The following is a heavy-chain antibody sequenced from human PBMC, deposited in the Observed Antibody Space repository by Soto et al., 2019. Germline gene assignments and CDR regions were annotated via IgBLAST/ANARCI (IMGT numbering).Heavy chain of an antibody. Sequence: ASVKVSCKASGYTFTSYGISWVRQAPGQGLEWMGWISAYNGNTNYAQKLQGRVTMTTGTSTSTAYMELRSLRSDDTAVYYCARDCSSTSCDAFDIWGQGTMVTVSS. J-gene: IGHJ3*02. CDR2: ISAYNGNT. CDR3: ARDCSSTSCDAFDI. D-gene: IGHD2-2*01. CDR1: GYTFTSYG. V-gene: IGHV1-18*01.